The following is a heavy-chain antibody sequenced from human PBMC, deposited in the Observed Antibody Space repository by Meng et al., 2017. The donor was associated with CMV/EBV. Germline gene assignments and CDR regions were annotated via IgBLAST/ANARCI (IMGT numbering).Heavy chain of an antibody. CDR3: ARDFTYYDFWSGYLSETRNYYYGMDV. J-gene: IGHJ6*02. Sequence: ASVKVSCKASGYTFTGYYMHWVRQAAGQGLEWMGWINPNRGGTNYAQKFQGRVTMTRDTSISTAYMELSRLRSDDTAVYYCARDFTYYDFWSGYLSETRNYYYGMDVWGQGTTVTVSS. CDR2: INPNRGGT. CDR1: GYTFTGYY. D-gene: IGHD3-3*01. V-gene: IGHV1-2*02.